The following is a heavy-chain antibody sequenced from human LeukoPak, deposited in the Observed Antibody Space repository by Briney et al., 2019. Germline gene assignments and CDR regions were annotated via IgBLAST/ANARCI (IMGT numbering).Heavy chain of an antibody. D-gene: IGHD3-10*01. J-gene: IGHJ4*02. V-gene: IGHV3-66*04. CDR1: GFTVSGNY. Sequence: GGSLRLSCAASGFTVSGNYMTWVRQAPGKGLEWVAVIYSGGSTYYADSVKGRFIVSRDNSKNTLYFQMNNLRAEDTAVYYCARHLNYYLDYWGQGTLVTVSS. CDR3: ARHLNYYLDY. CDR2: IYSGGST.